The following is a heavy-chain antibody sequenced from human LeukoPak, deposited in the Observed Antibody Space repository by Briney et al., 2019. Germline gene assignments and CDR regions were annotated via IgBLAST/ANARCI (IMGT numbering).Heavy chain of an antibody. CDR1: GGSISSYY. Sequence: SETLSLTCTASGGSISSYYWSWIRQPPGKGLEWIGYIYYSGSTNYNPSLKSRVTISVDTTKNQFSLKLSSVTAADTAVYHCARDRNIAVAGFSWFDPWGQGTLVTVSS. CDR3: ARDRNIAVAGFSWFDP. CDR2: IYYSGST. D-gene: IGHD6-19*01. V-gene: IGHV4-59*01. J-gene: IGHJ5*02.